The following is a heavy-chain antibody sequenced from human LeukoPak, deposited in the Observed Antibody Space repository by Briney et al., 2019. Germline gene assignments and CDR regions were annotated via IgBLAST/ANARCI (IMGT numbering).Heavy chain of an antibody. V-gene: IGHV4-30-4*08. CDR3: ARGVYCGGDCYWCDP. CDR1: GGSISSGDYY. D-gene: IGHD2-21*01. J-gene: IGHJ5*02. CDR2: IYYSGST. Sequence: SETLSLTCTVCGGSISSGDYYWSWIRQPPGKGLEWIGYIYYSGSTYYNPSLKSRVTISVDTSKNQFSLKLSSVTAADTAVYYCARGVYCGGDCYWCDPWGQGTLVTVSS.